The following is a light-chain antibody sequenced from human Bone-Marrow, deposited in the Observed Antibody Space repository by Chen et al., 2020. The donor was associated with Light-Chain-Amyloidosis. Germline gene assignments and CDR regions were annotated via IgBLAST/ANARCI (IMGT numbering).Light chain of an antibody. V-gene: IGLV3-21*03. CDR2: DDT. Sequence: SYVLTQPPSVSLAPGKTARITCGGNNIGSKSVHWYQQEPGKSPVLVVYDDTDRPSGIPERFSGSNSGNTATLTISRVEAGDEADYHCQVWDSSSDLPVFGGGTKLTVL. CDR3: QVWDSSSDLPV. CDR1: NIGSKS. J-gene: IGLJ2*01.